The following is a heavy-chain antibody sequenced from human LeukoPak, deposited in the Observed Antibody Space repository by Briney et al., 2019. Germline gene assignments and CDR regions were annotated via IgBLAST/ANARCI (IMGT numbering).Heavy chain of an antibody. CDR3: ARQSGIHSSRVFDY. J-gene: IGHJ4*02. CDR1: GGSISSSSYY. Sequence: PSETLSLTCTVSGGSISSSSYYWGWIRQPPGKGLEWIGSIYYSGSTYYNPSLKSRVTISVDTSKNQFSLKLSSVTAADTAVYYCARQSGIHSSRVFDYWGQGTLVTVSS. D-gene: IGHD6-13*01. V-gene: IGHV4-39*01. CDR2: IYYSGST.